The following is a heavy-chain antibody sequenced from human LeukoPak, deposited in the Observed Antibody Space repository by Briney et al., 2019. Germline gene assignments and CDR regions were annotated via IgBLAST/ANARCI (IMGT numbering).Heavy chain of an antibody. CDR2: IFYDGSTA. J-gene: IGHJ4*02. Sequence: HPGGSLRLSCAASGFTFSTYAMHWVRQAPGKGLEWVAVIFYDGSTAYYADSVKGRFTISRDNSKNTLYLQMNSLRAEDTAVYYCARDPSYGALDYWGQGSLVTVSS. CDR1: GFTFSTYA. D-gene: IGHD4-17*01. CDR3: ARDPSYGALDY. V-gene: IGHV3-30*04.